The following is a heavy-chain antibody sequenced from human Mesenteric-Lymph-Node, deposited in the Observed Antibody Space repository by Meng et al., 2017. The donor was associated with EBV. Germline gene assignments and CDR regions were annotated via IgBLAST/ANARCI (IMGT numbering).Heavy chain of an antibody. CDR3: ARSILPGHTFDP. J-gene: IGHJ5*02. CDR2: ISTKNGNT. Sequence: QIALCGDEVKQPWASVKVSCKVSGYTFTSYGTSWVRQAPGQVREWMRWISTKNGNTNYEQKFQGRVTMTTDTSTSTDYMELRSLRSDDTAVYYCARSILPGHTFDPWGQGTLVTVSS. CDR1: GYTFTSYG. V-gene: IGHV1-18*01. D-gene: IGHD3-9*01.